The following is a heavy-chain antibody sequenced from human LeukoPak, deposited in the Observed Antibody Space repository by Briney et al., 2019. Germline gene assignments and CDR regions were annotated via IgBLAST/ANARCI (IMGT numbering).Heavy chain of an antibody. CDR3: AREVNGWFEKGD. Sequence: GGSLRLSCAASGFTFSSYAMSWVRQAPGKGLEWVSAISGSGGSTYYADSVKGRFTISRDNSKNTLYLQMNSLTAADTAVYYCAREVNGWFEKGDWGQGTLVTVSS. CDR1: GFTFSSYA. V-gene: IGHV3-23*01. D-gene: IGHD6-19*01. J-gene: IGHJ4*02. CDR2: ISGSGGST.